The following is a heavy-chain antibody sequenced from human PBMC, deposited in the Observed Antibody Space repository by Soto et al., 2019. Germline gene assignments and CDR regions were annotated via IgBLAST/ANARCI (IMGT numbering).Heavy chain of an antibody. CDR1: GLSFSSHA. Sequence: QVHLVDSGGGVVQPEKSLRLSCAVSGLSFSSHAMYWVRQAPGKGLEWVAGISHDGNVPFYADSVKGRFIISRDNSRNTLDLQMNNLKTEDTAVYYCVRDFYREVDFFDYWGQGTLVTVSS. CDR3: VRDFYREVDFFDY. J-gene: IGHJ4*02. V-gene: IGHV3-30*14. D-gene: IGHD2-15*01. CDR2: ISHDGNVP.